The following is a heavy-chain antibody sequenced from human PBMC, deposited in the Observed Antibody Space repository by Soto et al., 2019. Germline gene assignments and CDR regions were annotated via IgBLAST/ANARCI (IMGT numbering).Heavy chain of an antibody. J-gene: IGHJ6*03. CDR3: ARDESGFENTYYYYDMDG. V-gene: IGHV3-21*01. Sequence: GGSLRLSCATSGFTFSSYSMNWVRQAPGKGLEWVSSISSSSSYIYYADSVKGRFTISRDNAKNSLYLQMNSLRAEDTAVYYCARDESGFENTYYYYDMDGWAKGTTVTVSS. D-gene: IGHD5-12*01. CDR2: ISSSSSYI. CDR1: GFTFSSYS.